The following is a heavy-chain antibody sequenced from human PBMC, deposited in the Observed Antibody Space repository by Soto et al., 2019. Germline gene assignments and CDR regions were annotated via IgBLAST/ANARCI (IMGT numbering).Heavy chain of an antibody. J-gene: IGHJ4*02. CDR2: ISYDGSAK. Sequence: QVQLVESGGGVVQPGRSLRLSCAASGFNFRSYGMHWVRQAPGKGLEWVAVISYDGSAKWYVDSVKGRFTISRDTSKNIIYLQMNSLRAEDTAVYYCAKDEGAEDDILTGYPLFDYRGQGILVTVSS. CDR1: GFNFRSYG. D-gene: IGHD3-9*01. CDR3: AKDEGAEDDILTGYPLFDY. V-gene: IGHV3-30*18.